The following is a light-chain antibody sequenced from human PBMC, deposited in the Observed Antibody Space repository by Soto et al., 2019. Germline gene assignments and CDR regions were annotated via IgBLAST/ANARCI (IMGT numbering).Light chain of an antibody. V-gene: IGKV1-5*01. Sequence: DIQMTQSPSTLSASVGDRVIITCRASQSISDYLAWYQQKPGKAPKLLIYDASNLESGVPSTFSGSGSGTDFTLTISRLEPEDFAVYYCQQYYRSLRTFGQGTKVDIK. CDR2: DAS. CDR1: QSISDY. CDR3: QQYYRSLRT. J-gene: IGKJ1*01.